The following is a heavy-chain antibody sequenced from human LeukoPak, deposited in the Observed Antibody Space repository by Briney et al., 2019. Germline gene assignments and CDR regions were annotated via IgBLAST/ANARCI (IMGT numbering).Heavy chain of an antibody. CDR3: ARDSYSGSYSILRYYFDY. J-gene: IGHJ4*02. D-gene: IGHD1-26*01. CDR2: INPSGGST. V-gene: IGHV1-46*01. CDR1: GYTFTSYY. Sequence: ASVKVSCQASGYTFTSYYMHWVRQAPGQGLEWMGIINPSGGSTSYAQKFQGRVTMTRDMSTSTVYMELSSLRSEDTAVYYCARDSYSGSYSILRYYFDYWGQGTLVTVSS.